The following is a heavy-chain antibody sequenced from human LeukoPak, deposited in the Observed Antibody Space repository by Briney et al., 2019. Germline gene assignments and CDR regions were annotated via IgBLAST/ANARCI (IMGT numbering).Heavy chain of an antibody. CDR1: GFTFSSYA. CDR2: IWYDGSNK. D-gene: IGHD3-22*01. Sequence: GGSLRLSCSASGFTFSSYAMHWVRQAPGKGLEWVAVIWYDGSNKYYADSVKGRFTISRDNSKNTLYLQMNSLRAEDTAVYYCARDSSGDPDYYDSSGYGEYFQHWGQGTLVTVSS. V-gene: IGHV3-33*08. CDR3: ARDSSGDPDYYDSSGYGEYFQH. J-gene: IGHJ1*01.